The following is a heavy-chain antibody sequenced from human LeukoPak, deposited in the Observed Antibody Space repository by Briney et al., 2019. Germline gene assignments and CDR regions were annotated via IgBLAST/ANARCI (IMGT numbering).Heavy chain of an antibody. J-gene: IGHJ4*02. V-gene: IGHV3-21*04. CDR3: ARPKYYDFWSGYSKYYFDY. D-gene: IGHD3-3*01. Sequence: GGSLRLSCAASGFTFSSYSMNWVRQAPGKGLEWVSSISSSSSYIYYADSVKGRFTISRDNAKSSLYLQMNSLRAEDTAVYYCARPKYYDFWSGYSKYYFDYWGQGTLVTVSS. CDR2: ISSSSSYI. CDR1: GFTFSSYS.